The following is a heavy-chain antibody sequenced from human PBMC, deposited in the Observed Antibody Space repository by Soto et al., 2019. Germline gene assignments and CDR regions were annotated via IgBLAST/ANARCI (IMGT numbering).Heavy chain of an antibody. CDR1: GFTFSSYG. Sequence: GVLRLSCAASGFTFSSYGMHWVRQAPGKGLEWVAVISYDGSNKYYADSVKGRFTISRDNSKNTLYLQMNSLRAEDTAVYYCAKLNLIDGMDVWGQGTTVTVSS. V-gene: IGHV3-30*18. CDR3: AKLNLIDGMDV. CDR2: ISYDGSNK. J-gene: IGHJ6*02.